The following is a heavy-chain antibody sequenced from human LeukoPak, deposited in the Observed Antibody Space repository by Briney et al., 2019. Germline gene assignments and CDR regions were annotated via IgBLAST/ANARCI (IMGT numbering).Heavy chain of an antibody. CDR2: ISSSGSTI. Sequence: GGSLRLSCAASGFPFSDYYMSWIPQAPGKGLEGVSYISSSGSTIYYADSLKGRFTISRDNAKNSLYLQMNSLRAEDTAVYYCARAGAPTISRPSWFDPWGQGTLVTVSS. CDR1: GFPFSDYY. V-gene: IGHV3-11*01. J-gene: IGHJ5*02. D-gene: IGHD1-26*01. CDR3: ARAGAPTISRPSWFDP.